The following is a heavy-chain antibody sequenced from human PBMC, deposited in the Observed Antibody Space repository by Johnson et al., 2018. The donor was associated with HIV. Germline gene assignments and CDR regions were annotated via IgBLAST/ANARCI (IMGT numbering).Heavy chain of an antibody. J-gene: IGHJ3*02. Sequence: EVQLVESGGGVVQPGRSLRLSCAASGFTFSSYAMHWVRQAPGKGLEYVSAISSNGGSTYYANSVKDMQTRRFTISRDNAKNSLYLQMNSLKTEDSAVYYCTVRISMILALTRRDQDIWGQGTMVTVSS. CDR1: GFTFSSYA. CDR2: ISSNGGST. D-gene: IGHD3-22*01. V-gene: IGHV3-64*01. CDR3: TVRISMILALTRRDQDI.